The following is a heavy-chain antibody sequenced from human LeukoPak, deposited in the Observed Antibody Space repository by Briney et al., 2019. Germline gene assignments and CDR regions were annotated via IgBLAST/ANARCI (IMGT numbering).Heavy chain of an antibody. Sequence: PGGSLRLSCAASGFTFSSYGMHWVRQAPGKGLEWVAVISYDGSNKYYADSVKGRFTISRDNSKNTLYLQMNSPRAEDTAVYYCARDDVVVPAAPTIGIDYWGQGTLVTVSS. CDR1: GFTFSSYG. J-gene: IGHJ4*02. D-gene: IGHD2-2*01. CDR3: ARDDVVVPAAPTIGIDY. V-gene: IGHV3-30*03. CDR2: ISYDGSNK.